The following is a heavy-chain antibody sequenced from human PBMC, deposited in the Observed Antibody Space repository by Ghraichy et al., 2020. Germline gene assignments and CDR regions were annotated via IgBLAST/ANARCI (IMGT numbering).Heavy chain of an antibody. CDR2: IYYSGST. Sequence: LETLSLTCTVSGGSISSSSYYWGWIRQPPGKGLEWIGSIYYSGSTYYNPSLKSRVTISVDTSKNQFSLKLSSVTAADTAVYYCARNPRAPLNNWFDPWGQGTLVTVSS. J-gene: IGHJ5*02. V-gene: IGHV4-39*01. CDR1: GGSISSSSYY. CDR3: ARNPRAPLNNWFDP.